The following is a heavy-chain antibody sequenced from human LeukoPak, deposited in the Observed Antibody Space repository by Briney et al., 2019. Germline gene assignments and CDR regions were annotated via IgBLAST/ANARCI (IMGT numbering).Heavy chain of an antibody. CDR2: IRSKAYGCTT. J-gene: IGHJ4*02. Sequence: SLRLSCTASGFTFGDYGISWVRLPQRNGMGWVGFIRSKAYGCTTEYAASVKGRFPISRHDSKSIAYLQMNSLKTEDTAVYYCTRDPVPQADDVRPAGYDILTGYYDYWRQGPVVPVP. CDR1: GFTFGDYG. D-gene: IGHD3-9*01. V-gene: IGHV3-49*04. CDR3: TRDPVPQADDVRPAGYDILTGYYDY.